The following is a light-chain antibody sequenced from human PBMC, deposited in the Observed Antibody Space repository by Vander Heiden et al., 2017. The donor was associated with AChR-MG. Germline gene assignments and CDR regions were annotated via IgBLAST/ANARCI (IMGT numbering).Light chain of an antibody. CDR3: QQSDSPPFI. J-gene: IGKJ3*01. V-gene: IGKV1-39*01. CDR1: QTITIY. CDR2: AAS. Sequence: DIQMTQSPSSLSASVGDRVTVTCRASQTITIYLNWFQQKPGKAPKLLIHAASSLQRGVPSRFSGSGSGTDFTLTINNLQPEDFATYYCQQSDSPPFIFGHGTKVDMK.